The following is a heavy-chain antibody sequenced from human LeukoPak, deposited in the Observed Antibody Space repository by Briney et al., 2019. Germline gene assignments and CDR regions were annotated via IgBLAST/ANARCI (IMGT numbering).Heavy chain of an antibody. D-gene: IGHD5-18*01. CDR1: GFTFSTYA. Sequence: GGSLRLSCAASGFTFSTYAINWVRQAPGKGLEWVSGISGSGGSTYYADSVKGRFTLSRDNSKNTLYLQMNSLRVEDSAVYYCAKGGRGYSYGSLDYWGQGTLVTVSS. J-gene: IGHJ4*02. CDR2: ISGSGGST. V-gene: IGHV3-23*01. CDR3: AKGGRGYSYGSLDY.